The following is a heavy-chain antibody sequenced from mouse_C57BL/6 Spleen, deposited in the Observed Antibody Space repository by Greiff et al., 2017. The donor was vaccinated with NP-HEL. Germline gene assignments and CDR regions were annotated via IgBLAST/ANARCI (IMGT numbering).Heavy chain of an antibody. V-gene: IGHV1-15*01. D-gene: IGHD1-1*01. J-gene: IGHJ2*01. Sequence: QVQLQQPGAELVRPGASVTLSCKASGYTFTDYEMHWVKQTPVHGLEWIGAIDPETGGTAYNQKFKGKAILTADKSSSTAYMELRSLTSEDSAVYYCTRNYGSSYSFDYWGQGTTLTVSS. CDR2: IDPETGGT. CDR1: GYTFTDYE. CDR3: TRNYGSSYSFDY.